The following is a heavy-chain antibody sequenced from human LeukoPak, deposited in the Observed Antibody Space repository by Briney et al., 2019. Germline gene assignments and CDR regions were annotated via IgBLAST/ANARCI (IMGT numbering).Heavy chain of an antibody. Sequence: PGGSLRLSCAASGFTFSSYEMNWVRQAPGKGLEWVSYISSGGNTIYYADSVKGRFTISRDNTKTSLYLQINSLRAEDTAMYYCATRRGESWGQGTLVTVSS. D-gene: IGHD3-16*01. CDR2: ISSGGNTI. CDR1: GFTFSSYE. V-gene: IGHV3-48*03. J-gene: IGHJ5*02. CDR3: ATRRGES.